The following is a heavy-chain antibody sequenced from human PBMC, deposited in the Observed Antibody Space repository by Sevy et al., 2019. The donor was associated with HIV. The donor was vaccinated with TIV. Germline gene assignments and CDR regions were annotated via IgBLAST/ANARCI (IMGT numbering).Heavy chain of an antibody. CDR3: ASIDSSGYSVDY. J-gene: IGHJ4*02. CDR2: INSDGSST. CDR1: GFTFSSYW. V-gene: IGHV3-74*01. D-gene: IGHD3-22*01. Sequence: AGSLRLSCAASGFTFSSYWMHWVRQAPGKELVWVSRINSDGSSTSYADSVKGRFTISRDNAKNTLYLQMNSLRAEDTAVYYCASIDSSGYSVDYWGQGTLVTVSS.